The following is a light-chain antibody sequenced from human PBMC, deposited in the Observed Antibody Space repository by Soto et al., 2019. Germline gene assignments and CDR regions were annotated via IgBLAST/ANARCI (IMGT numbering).Light chain of an antibody. CDR3: QSYDSSLSGHVI. J-gene: IGLJ2*01. CDR1: SSNIGAGYD. V-gene: IGLV1-40*01. CDR2: GNT. Sequence: QSALTQPPSVSGAPGQRVTISCTGSSSNIGAGYDVHWYQQLPGTAPKLLIYGNTNRPSGVPDRFSGSKSGTSASLAITGLQAEDEADYYCQSYDSSLSGHVIFGGGTQVTVL.